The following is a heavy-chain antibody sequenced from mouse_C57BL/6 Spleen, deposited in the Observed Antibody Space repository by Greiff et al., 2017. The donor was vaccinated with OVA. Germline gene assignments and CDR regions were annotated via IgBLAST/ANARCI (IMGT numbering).Heavy chain of an antibody. CDR2: ISYDGSN. J-gene: IGHJ4*01. CDR1: GYSITSGYY. Sequence: EVKLVESGPGLVKPSQSLSLTCSVTGYSITSGYYWNWIRQFPGNKLEWMGYISYDGSNNYNPSLKNRISITRDTSKNQFFLKLNSVTTEDTATYYCAGFDYAMDYWGKGTSVTVSA. V-gene: IGHV3-6*01. CDR3: AGFDYAMDY.